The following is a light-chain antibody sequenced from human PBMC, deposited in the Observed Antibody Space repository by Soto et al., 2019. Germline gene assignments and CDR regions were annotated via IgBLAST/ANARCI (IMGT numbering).Light chain of an antibody. CDR3: QQYERSYS. CDR1: QNLGKW. V-gene: IGKV1-5*01. CDR2: DAS. Sequence: IQLTQSPSIVSASVGDRVAITCRASQNLGKWLAWYQHKAGKAPKLLVFDASNLQDGVPSRFSGTGSGTEFTLTISVLQSDDFGTYYCQQYERSYSFGQGTTVDIK. J-gene: IGKJ2*01.